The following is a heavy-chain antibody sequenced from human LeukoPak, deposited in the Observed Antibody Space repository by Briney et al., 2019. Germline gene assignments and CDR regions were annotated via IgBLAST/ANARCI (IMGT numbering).Heavy chain of an antibody. V-gene: IGHV4-59*01. Sequence: PSETLSLTCSVSGGPIGSYYWSWIRQPPGKGLEWIGHLSNSGSTNYNPSLKSRVTISVDTSKNQFSLKLSSVTAADTAVYFCARVWRYYNSGSYNTDAFDIWGQGTMVTVSS. CDR1: GGPIGSYY. CDR3: ARVWRYYNSGSYNTDAFDI. D-gene: IGHD3-10*01. J-gene: IGHJ3*02. CDR2: LSNSGST.